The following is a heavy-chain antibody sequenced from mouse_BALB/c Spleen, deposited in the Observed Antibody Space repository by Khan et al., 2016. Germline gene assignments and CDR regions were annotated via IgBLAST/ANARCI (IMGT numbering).Heavy chain of an antibody. CDR2: INSNGGST. CDR3: ARASSWFAY. CDR1: GFTFRTYG. J-gene: IGHJ3*01. Sequence: EVELVESGGGLVQPGGSLKFSCAASGFTFRTYGMSWVRQTPDKRLELVATINSNGGSTYYPDSVKGRSTISRDNAKNTLYLQMSSLHSAATAMYYCARASSWFAYWGQGTLVTVSA. V-gene: IGHV5-6-3*01.